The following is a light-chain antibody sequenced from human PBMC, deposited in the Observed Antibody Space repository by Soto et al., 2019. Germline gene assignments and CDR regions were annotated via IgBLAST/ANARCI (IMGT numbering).Light chain of an antibody. CDR2: EAS. CDR3: QQRSDWPPLT. V-gene: IGKV3-11*01. CDR1: QSISSS. Sequence: VLTQSPATLSLSPGERATLSCRASQSISSSLAWYQQKPGQAPRLLIYEASNRATGIPARFSGSGSGTDFTLTISSLEPEAFAVYYCQQRSDWPPLTFGGGTKVEIK. J-gene: IGKJ4*01.